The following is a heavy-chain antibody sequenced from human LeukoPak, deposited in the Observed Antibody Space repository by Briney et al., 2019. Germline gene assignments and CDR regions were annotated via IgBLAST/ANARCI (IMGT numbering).Heavy chain of an antibody. CDR1: GFTFSSYG. Sequence: PRGSLRLSCAASGFTFSSYGMHWVRQAPGKGLEWVAFIRYDGSNKYYADSVKGRFTISRDNSKNTLYLQMNSLRAEDTAVYYCAKGRLSPFQHWGQGTLVTVSS. J-gene: IGHJ1*01. D-gene: IGHD2-2*01. CDR2: IRYDGSNK. CDR3: AKGRLSPFQH. V-gene: IGHV3-30*02.